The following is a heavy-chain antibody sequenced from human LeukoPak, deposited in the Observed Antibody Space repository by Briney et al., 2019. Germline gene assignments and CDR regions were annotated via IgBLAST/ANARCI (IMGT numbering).Heavy chain of an antibody. V-gene: IGHV3-74*01. CDR3: ARVGGLSTSSGYYYCMDV. D-gene: IGHD6-6*01. J-gene: IGHJ6*02. CDR2: IKSDGSTT. Sequence: PGGSLRLSCAASGFTFSSYWMNWVRQAPGKGLVWVSRIKSDGSTTNYADSVKGRFAISRDNAKNTLYLQMNSLKAECTAVYYCARVGGLSTSSGYYYCMDVWAQGTTVTVSS. CDR1: GFTFSSYW.